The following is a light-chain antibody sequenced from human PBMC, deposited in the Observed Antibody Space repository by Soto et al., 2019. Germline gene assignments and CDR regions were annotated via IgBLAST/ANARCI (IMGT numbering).Light chain of an antibody. Sequence: DIQLTQSPSFLSASVGDRATITCRASQDTRSYLAWYQQKPGKAPKLLIYVASTLQSGVPSRFSGSGSGTEFTLTISSLQPEDFATYYCQQHNSYPLTFGPGTKVEIK. CDR1: QDTRSY. V-gene: IGKV1-9*01. J-gene: IGKJ3*01. CDR2: VAS. CDR3: QQHNSYPLT.